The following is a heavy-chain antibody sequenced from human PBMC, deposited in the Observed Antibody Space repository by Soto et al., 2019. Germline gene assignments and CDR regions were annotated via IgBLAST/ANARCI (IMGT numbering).Heavy chain of an antibody. Sequence: QVQLVQSGAEVKKPGASVKVSCKASGYTFTSYGISCVRPAPGQGLEWMGWIKPYNGNTKYAQKLQGRVTMTTDTSTSTAYMELRSLRSDDTAVYYCARDAAVGLFDYWGQGTLVTVSS. J-gene: IGHJ4*02. V-gene: IGHV1-18*01. CDR3: ARDAAVGLFDY. CDR2: IKPYNGNT. CDR1: GYTFTSYG. D-gene: IGHD1-26*01.